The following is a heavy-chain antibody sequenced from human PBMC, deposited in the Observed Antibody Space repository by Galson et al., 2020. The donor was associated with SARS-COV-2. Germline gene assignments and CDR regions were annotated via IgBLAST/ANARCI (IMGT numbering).Heavy chain of an antibody. CDR2: ISGSGGST. J-gene: IGHJ4*02. CDR1: GFTFSSYA. CDR3: AKVGFSSWYFDY. Sequence: SCAASGFTFSSYAMSWVRQAPGKGLEWVSAISGSGGSTYYADSVKGRFTISRDNSKNTLYLQMNSLRAEDTAVYYCAKVGFSSWYFDYWGQGTLVTVSS. V-gene: IGHV3-23*01. D-gene: IGHD6-13*01.